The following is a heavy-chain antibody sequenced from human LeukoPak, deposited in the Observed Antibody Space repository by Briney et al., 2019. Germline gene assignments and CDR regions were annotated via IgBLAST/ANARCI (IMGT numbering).Heavy chain of an antibody. D-gene: IGHD1-14*01. J-gene: IGHJ3*02. CDR3: AKATKPNRRVPDAFDI. Sequence: GGSLRLSCATSGFIFSHYGMHWVRQAPGKGLEWVALIRYDGRDKNYADSVKGRFTISRDNSKSTLYVQMNSLRTEDTAVYYCAKATKPNRRVPDAFDIWGQGTMVTVSS. CDR2: IRYDGRDK. CDR1: GFIFSHYG. V-gene: IGHV3-30*02.